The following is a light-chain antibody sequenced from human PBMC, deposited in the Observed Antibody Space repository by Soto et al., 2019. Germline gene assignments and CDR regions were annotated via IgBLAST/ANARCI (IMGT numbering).Light chain of an antibody. J-gene: IGLJ1*01. V-gene: IGLV2-8*01. CDR2: EVY. CDR3: ISYVGTNSYV. Sequence: QSALTQPPSASGSPGQSVTISCTGTSSDVGGYNYVSWYQHHPGKAPKLIIYEVYKRPSGVADRFSGSKSGNTAALTVSGLQAEDEADYYCISYVGTNSYVFGTGTKLTVL. CDR1: SSDVGGYNY.